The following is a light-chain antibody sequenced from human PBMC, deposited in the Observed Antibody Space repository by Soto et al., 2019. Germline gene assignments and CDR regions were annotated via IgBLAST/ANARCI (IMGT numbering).Light chain of an antibody. Sequence: AIRMTQSPSSLSASTGDRVTITCRASQGISSYLAWYQQKPGKAPKLLIYAASTLQSGVPSSFSGSGSGTDFTLTISCLQSEDFATYYCQQYYSYSTFGQETKVEIK. CDR3: QQYYSYST. CDR1: QGISSY. J-gene: IGKJ1*01. CDR2: AAS. V-gene: IGKV1-8*01.